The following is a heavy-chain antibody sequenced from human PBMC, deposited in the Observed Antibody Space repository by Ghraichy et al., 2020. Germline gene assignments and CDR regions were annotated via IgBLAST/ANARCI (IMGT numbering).Heavy chain of an antibody. J-gene: IGHJ3*02. V-gene: IGHV4-4*07. CDR3: ARAEHGSPKDAFDI. CDR1: GGSISSYY. CDR2: IYTSGST. D-gene: IGHD1-26*01. Sequence: SETLSLTCTVSGGSISSYYWSWIRQPAGKGLEWIGRIYTSGSTNYNPSLKSRVTMSVDTSKNQFSLKLSSVTAADSAVYYCARAEHGSPKDAFDIWGQGTMVTVSS.